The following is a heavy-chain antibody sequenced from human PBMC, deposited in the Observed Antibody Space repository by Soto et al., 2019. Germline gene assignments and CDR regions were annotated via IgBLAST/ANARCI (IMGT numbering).Heavy chain of an antibody. Sequence: QVQLQESGPGLVKPSETLSLTCTVSGGSISSYYWSWIRQPPGKGLEWVGYIYYSGSTNYNPSLKRRVTISVATSKNQFSMQRSSAPAADTAVYYCPRRYGDCFDYWGQGTLVTVSS. D-gene: IGHD4-17*01. CDR3: PRRYGDCFDY. V-gene: IGHV4-59*08. CDR1: GGSISSYY. CDR2: IYYSGST. J-gene: IGHJ4*02.